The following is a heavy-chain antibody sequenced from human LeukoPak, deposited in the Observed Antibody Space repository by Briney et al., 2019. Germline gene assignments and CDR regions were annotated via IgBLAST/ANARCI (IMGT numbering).Heavy chain of an antibody. V-gene: IGHV5-51*07. CDR2: IYPGDSDI. J-gene: IGHJ4*02. D-gene: IGHD3-9*01. CDR3: ARSDILTGYYPFDH. Sequence: GESLKISCKGSGYSFTSYWIGWVHQMPGKGLEWMGIIYPGDSDIRYSPSFQGQVTISADKSISTAYLQWSSLKASDTAMYFCARSDILTGYYPFDHWGQGTLVTVSS. CDR1: GYSFTSYW.